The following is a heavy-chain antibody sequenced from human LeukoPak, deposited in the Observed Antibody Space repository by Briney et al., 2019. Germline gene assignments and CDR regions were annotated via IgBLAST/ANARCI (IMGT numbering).Heavy chain of an antibody. CDR1: GFPFSSYA. Sequence: RPGGSLRLSCAASGFPFSSYAMPWVRQAPGKGLEYVSAISSNGGSTYYANSVKGRFTISRDNSKNTLYLQMGSLRAEDMAVYYCARDVPGYFDYWGQGTLVTVSS. CDR3: ARDVPGYFDY. CDR2: ISSNGGST. V-gene: IGHV3-64*01. D-gene: IGHD2-2*01. J-gene: IGHJ4*02.